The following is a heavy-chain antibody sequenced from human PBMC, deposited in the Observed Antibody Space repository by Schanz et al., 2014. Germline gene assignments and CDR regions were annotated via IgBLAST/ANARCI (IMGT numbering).Heavy chain of an antibody. V-gene: IGHV3-23*04. CDR3: AKDLLYGAPMPLNHLDY. Sequence: VQLVESGGGVVQFGRSLRLSCVASGFTFSSYAMSWVRQAPGKGLEWVSALSGSGGSTYYADSVKGRFTISRDNSKNTLYLQMNSLRAEDTAVYYCAKDLLYGAPMPLNHLDYWGQGTLVTVSS. CDR2: LSGSGGST. J-gene: IGHJ4*02. D-gene: IGHD2-2*01. CDR1: GFTFSSYA.